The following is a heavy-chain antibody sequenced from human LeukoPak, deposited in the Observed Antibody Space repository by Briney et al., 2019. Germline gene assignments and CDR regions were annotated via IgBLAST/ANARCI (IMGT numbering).Heavy chain of an antibody. CDR2: LYYTGSA. V-gene: IGHV4-39*01. Sequence: SETLPLTCSVSGGSISSTTDYWGWIRQPPGKGLEWIGSLYYTGSAYFNPSLKSRVTISVDTSKNQFSLNLRSVTAADTAVYYCARRERGDGCRFDSWGQGTLVTVSS. CDR1: GGSISSTTDY. CDR3: ARRERGDGCRFDS. D-gene: IGHD3-10*01. J-gene: IGHJ4*02.